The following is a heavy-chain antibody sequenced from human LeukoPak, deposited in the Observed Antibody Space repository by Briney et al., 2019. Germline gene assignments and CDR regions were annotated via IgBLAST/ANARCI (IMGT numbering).Heavy chain of an antibody. CDR2: ISSSSSYV. J-gene: IGHJ4*02. Sequence: PGGSLRLSCAASGFTFSSYSMNWVRQAPGKGLEWVSSISSSSSYVYYADSVKGRFTISRDNAKNSLYLQMNSLRAEDTAVYYCARSSSGLRFGDETYYFDYWGQGTLVTVSS. CDR3: ARSSSGLRFGDETYYFDY. CDR1: GFTFSSYS. V-gene: IGHV3-21*01. D-gene: IGHD3-10*01.